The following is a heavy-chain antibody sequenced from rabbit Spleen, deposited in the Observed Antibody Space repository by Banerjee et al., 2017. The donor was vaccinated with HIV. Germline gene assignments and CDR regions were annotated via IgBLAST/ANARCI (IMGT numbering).Heavy chain of an antibody. Sequence: QEQLVESGGGLVQPEGSLTLTCTASGFSFSSSYYMCWVRQAPGKGLEWIGCIYTGSSGSTYYANWVNGRFTISSHNAQNTLYLQLNSLTAADTATYFCVREVAAKFSLWGQGTLVTVS. V-gene: IGHV1S45*01. D-gene: IGHD4-1*01. J-gene: IGHJ4*01. CDR3: VREVAAKFSL. CDR2: IYTGSSGST. CDR1: GFSFSSSYY.